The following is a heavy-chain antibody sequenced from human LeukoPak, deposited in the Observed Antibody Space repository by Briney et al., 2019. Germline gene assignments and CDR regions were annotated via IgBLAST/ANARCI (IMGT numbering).Heavy chain of an antibody. CDR2: IRWNSGSI. D-gene: IGHD3-22*01. J-gene: IGHJ4*02. Sequence: GGTLRLSCAASGFTFDDYAMHWVRQAPGKGLEWVSGIRWNSGSIGYADSVKGRFTISRDNAKNSLYPQMNSLRAEDTALYYCAKGRRGYYLDYWGQGTLVTV. CDR3: AKGRRGYYLDY. CDR1: GFTFDDYA. V-gene: IGHV3-9*01.